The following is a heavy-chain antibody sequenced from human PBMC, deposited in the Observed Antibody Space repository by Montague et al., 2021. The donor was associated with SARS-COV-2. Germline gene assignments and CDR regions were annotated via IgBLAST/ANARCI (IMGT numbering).Heavy chain of an antibody. J-gene: IGHJ5*02. CDR2: IYYSGST. CDR1: GGSISSSSYY. Sequence: SETLSITCTVSGGSISSSSYYWGWIRQPPGKGLEWIGSIYYSGSTYYNPSLKSRVTISVDTSKNQFSLKLNSMTAADTAVYYCARGADYDFWSGFLRYKWFDPWGLGTPVTVSS. CDR3: ARGADYDFWSGFLRYKWFDP. V-gene: IGHV4-39*01. D-gene: IGHD3-3*01.